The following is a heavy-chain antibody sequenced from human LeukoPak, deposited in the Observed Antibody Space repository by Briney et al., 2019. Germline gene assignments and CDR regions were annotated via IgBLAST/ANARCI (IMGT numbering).Heavy chain of an antibody. Sequence: SETLSLTCAVYGGSFSGYYWSWIRQPPGKGLEWIGEINHSGSTNYNPSLKSRATISVDTSKKQFSLKLSSLTAADTAVYYCARGSCSGGSCYLYNYYHYMDVWGKGTTVTVSS. J-gene: IGHJ6*03. CDR2: INHSGST. V-gene: IGHV4-34*01. CDR3: ARGSCSGGSCYLYNYYHYMDV. D-gene: IGHD2-15*01. CDR1: GGSFSGYY.